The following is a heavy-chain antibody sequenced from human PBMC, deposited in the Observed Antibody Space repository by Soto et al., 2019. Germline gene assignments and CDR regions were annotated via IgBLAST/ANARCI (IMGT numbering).Heavy chain of an antibody. Sequence: EVQLLESGGGLVQPGGSLRLSCAASGFTFSSYAMSWVRQAPGKGLEWVSAISGSGGSTYYADSVKGRFTISRDNSKNTQYLQMNSLRAEDTAVYYCAKEEYSGSEPGTTNFDYWGQGTLVTVSS. CDR3: AKEEYSGSEPGTTNFDY. D-gene: IGHD1-26*01. J-gene: IGHJ4*02. V-gene: IGHV3-23*01. CDR1: GFTFSSYA. CDR2: ISGSGGST.